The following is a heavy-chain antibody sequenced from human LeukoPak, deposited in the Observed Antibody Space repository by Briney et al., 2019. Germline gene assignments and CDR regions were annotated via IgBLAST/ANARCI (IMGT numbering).Heavy chain of an antibody. J-gene: IGHJ4*02. V-gene: IGHV4-39*07. D-gene: IGHD6-13*01. CDR3: ASLERAAAGTY. Sequence: SETLSLTCTVSGGSISSSSYYWGWIRQPPGKGLEWIGSIYYSGSTYYNPSLKSRVTISVDTSKNQFSLKLSSVTAADTAVYYCASLERAAAGTYWGQGTLVTVSS. CDR1: GGSISSSSYY. CDR2: IYYSGST.